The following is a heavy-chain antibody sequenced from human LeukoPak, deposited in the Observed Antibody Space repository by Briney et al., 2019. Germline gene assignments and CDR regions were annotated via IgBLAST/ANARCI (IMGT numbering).Heavy chain of an antibody. CDR3: ARSRTLYSSSWPY. V-gene: IGHV4-59*01. Sequence: SETLSLTCTVSGGSISSYYWSWIRQPPGKGLEWIGYIYYSGSTNYNPSLKSRVTISVDTSKNQFSLKLSSVTAADTAVYYCARSRTLYSSSWPYWGQGTLVTVSS. CDR2: IYYSGST. CDR1: GGSISSYY. J-gene: IGHJ4*02. D-gene: IGHD6-13*01.